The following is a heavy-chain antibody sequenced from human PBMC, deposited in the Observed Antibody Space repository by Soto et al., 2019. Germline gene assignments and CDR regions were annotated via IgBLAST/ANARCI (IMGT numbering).Heavy chain of an antibody. CDR2: TWNDGSNK. J-gene: IGHJ4*02. CDR1: GFTFSAYG. Sequence: GGSLRLSCAASGFTFSAYGMHWVRQAPGKGLEWVAMTWNDGSNKYYADSVKGRFTISRDNSKNTLYLQMNSLRVEDTAVYYCARGIDVVGATIDYWGQGALVTVSS. CDR3: ARGIDVVGATIDY. D-gene: IGHD1-26*01. V-gene: IGHV3-33*01.